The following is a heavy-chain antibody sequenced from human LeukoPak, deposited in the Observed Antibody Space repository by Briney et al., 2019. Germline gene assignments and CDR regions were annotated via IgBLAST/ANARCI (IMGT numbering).Heavy chain of an antibody. CDR3: AREPPGY. CDR2: IYTNGGA. J-gene: IGHJ4*02. CDR1: GGSVTSGNYY. Sequence: SQTLSLTCTVSGGSVTSGNYYWNWIRQPAGKGLEWIGRIYTNGGASYNPSLKSRVTISIDASKNQFSLKLSPVTAADTAVYYCAREPPGYWGQGILVTVSS. V-gene: IGHV4-61*02.